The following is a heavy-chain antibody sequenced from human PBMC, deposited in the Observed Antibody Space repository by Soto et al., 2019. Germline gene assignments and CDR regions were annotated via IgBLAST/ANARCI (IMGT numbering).Heavy chain of an antibody. CDR1: GGSVSGGSYF. Sequence: SETLSLTCTVSGGSVSGGSYFWSWVRQPPGKGLEWIGYFYYSGSTKYNPSLKSRVTILEDTSKNQFSLKLNSVTAADTAVYYCAREGRMGTFDYWGQAVLGTVSS. J-gene: IGHJ4*02. V-gene: IGHV4-61*01. CDR3: AREGRMGTFDY. CDR2: FYYSGST. D-gene: IGHD1-1*01.